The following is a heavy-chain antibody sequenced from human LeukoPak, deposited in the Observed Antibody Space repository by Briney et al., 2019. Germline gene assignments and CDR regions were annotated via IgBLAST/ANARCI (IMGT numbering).Heavy chain of an antibody. D-gene: IGHD3-22*01. Sequence: SETLSLTCTVSGGSISSYYWSWLRQPPGKGLEWIGYIYTSGSTNYNPSLKSRVTISVDTSKNQFSLKLSSVTAADTAVYYCARGDYYDSTAYFDYWGRGTLVTVSS. CDR1: GGSISSYY. J-gene: IGHJ4*02. CDR2: IYTSGST. CDR3: ARGDYYDSTAYFDY. V-gene: IGHV4-4*09.